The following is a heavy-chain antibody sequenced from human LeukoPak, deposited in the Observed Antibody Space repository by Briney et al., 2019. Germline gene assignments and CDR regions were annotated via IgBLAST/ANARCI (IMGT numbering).Heavy chain of an antibody. V-gene: IGHV4-59*01. CDR3: ARVRDGYRGTFDY. D-gene: IGHD5-24*01. Sequence: SETLSLTCTVSGGSISSYYWSWIRQPPGKGLEWIGYIYYSGSTNYNPSLKSRVTISVDTSKNQFSLKLSSVTAADTAVYYCARVRDGYRGTFDYWGQGTLVTVSS. J-gene: IGHJ4*02. CDR1: GGSISSYY. CDR2: IYYSGST.